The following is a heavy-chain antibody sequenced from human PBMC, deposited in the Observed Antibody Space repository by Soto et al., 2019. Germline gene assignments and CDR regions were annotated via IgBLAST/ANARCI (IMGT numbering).Heavy chain of an antibody. D-gene: IGHD4-4*01. V-gene: IGHV3-7*01. CDR3: ARDYSNYVYGLDV. CDR2: IRQDGNEK. CDR1: GFTFSIYS. Sequence: PGGSLRLSCAASGFTFSIYSMSWVRQAPGKGLEWVANIRQDGNEKYYVDSVEGRFTISRDNAKNSLYLQMNSLRAEDTAVYYCARDYSNYVYGLDVWGQGTTVTVSS. J-gene: IGHJ6*02.